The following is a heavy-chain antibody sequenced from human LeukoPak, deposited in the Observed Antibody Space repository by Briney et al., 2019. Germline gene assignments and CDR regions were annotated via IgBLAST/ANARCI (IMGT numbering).Heavy chain of an antibody. V-gene: IGHV4-39*07. CDR2: IYYSGST. CDR1: GGSISSSSYY. CDR3: ARIRFWSGYYSHPYGWFDP. J-gene: IGHJ5*02. Sequence: SETLSLTCTVSGGSISSSSYYWGWIRQPPGKGLEWIGSIYYSGSTYYNPSLKSRVTISVDTSKNQFSLKLSSVTAADTAVYYCARIRFWSGYYSHPYGWFDPWGQGTLVTVSS. D-gene: IGHD3-3*01.